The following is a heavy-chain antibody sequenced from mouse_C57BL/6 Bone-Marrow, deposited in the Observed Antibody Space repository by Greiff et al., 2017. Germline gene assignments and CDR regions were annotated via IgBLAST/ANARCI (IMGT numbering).Heavy chain of an antibody. CDR1: GFSLSTFGMG. J-gene: IGHJ3*01. Sequence: QVTLKESGPGILQPSQTLSLTCSFSGFSLSTFGMGVGWIRQPSGKGLEWLAHIWWDDDKYYNPALKSRLTISKDTSKNQVFLKIANVDTADTATYDCARMDLLWYPWFAYWGQGTLVTVSA. CDR3: ARMDLLWYPWFAY. V-gene: IGHV8-8*01. CDR2: IWWDDDK. D-gene: IGHD2-1*01.